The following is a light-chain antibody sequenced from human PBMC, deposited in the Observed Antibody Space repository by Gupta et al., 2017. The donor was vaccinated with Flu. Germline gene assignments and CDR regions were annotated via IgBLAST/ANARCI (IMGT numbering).Light chain of an antibody. Sequence: QSVLAQPPSASGTPGQRVTISCSGSSSNIGRYTVNWYKQVPGTAPKLLIYGNHQRPSGVPVRFSGSKSGTSASLAISGLQSEDEADYYCAAWDDSLNGHYVFGTGTEVTVL. V-gene: IGLV1-44*01. J-gene: IGLJ1*01. CDR3: AAWDDSLNGHYV. CDR1: SSNIGRYT. CDR2: GNH.